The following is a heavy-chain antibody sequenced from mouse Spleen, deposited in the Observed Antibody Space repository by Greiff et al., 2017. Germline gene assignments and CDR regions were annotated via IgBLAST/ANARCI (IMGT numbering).Heavy chain of an antibody. J-gene: IGHJ2*01. CDR1: GYTFTSYW. Sequence: VQLQQSGAELVMPGASVKLSCKASGYTFTSYWMHWVKQRPGQGLEWIGEIDPSDSYTNYNQKFKGKATLTVDKSSSTAYMQLSSLTSEDSAVYYCARSGSSGFYWGQGTTLTVSS. CDR2: IDPSDSYT. V-gene: IGHV1-69*01. D-gene: IGHD3-1*01. CDR3: ARSGSSGFY.